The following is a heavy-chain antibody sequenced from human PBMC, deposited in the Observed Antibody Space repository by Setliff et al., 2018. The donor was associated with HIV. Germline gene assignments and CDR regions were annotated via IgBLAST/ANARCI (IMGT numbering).Heavy chain of an antibody. J-gene: IGHJ6*02. D-gene: IGHD2-8*01. CDR3: ARGRSCESDWCWLYYNYYYGMDV. Sequence: SETLSLTCAVSGYSISSGYYWGWIRQPPGKGLEWIGSIYHSGSTYYNPSLKSRVAISVDTSKNQFSLKLTSVTAADTAIYYCARGRSCESDWCWLYYNYYYGMDVWAQGTAVTVSS. CDR1: GYSISSGYY. V-gene: IGHV4-38-2*01. CDR2: IYHSGST.